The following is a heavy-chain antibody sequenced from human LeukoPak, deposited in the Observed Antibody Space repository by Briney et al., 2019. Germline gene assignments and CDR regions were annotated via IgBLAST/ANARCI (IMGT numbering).Heavy chain of an antibody. CDR1: GYTFTSYD. Sequence: ASVKVSCKASGYTFTSYDINWVRQATGQGLEWMGWMNPNSGNTGYAQKFQGRVTITRNTSISTAYMELSSLRSEDTAVYYCARGPRITMIVVVMSELDYWGQGTLVTVSS. CDR3: ARGPRITMIVVVMSELDY. CDR2: MNPNSGNT. D-gene: IGHD3-22*01. J-gene: IGHJ4*02. V-gene: IGHV1-8*03.